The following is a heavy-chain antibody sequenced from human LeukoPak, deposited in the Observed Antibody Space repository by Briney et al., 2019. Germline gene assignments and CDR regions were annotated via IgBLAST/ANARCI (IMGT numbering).Heavy chain of an antibody. Sequence: ASMKVSCKASGYTFTGYYMHWVRQAPGQGLEWMGWINPNSGGTNYAQKFQGRVTMTRDTSISTAYMELSRLRSDDTAVYYCARGVVPAAMRPAIDYWGQGTLVTVSS. CDR2: INPNSGGT. CDR3: ARGVVPAAMRPAIDY. V-gene: IGHV1-2*02. D-gene: IGHD2-2*01. CDR1: GYTFTGYY. J-gene: IGHJ4*02.